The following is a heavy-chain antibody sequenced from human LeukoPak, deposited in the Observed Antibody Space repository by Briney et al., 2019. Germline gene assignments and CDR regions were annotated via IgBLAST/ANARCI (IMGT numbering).Heavy chain of an antibody. CDR3: ARHDYGGNSAWFDP. CDR1: GGSIRGFF. CDR2: IFYSGGT. D-gene: IGHD4-23*01. Sequence: SETLSLTCTVSGGSIRGFFCSWIRQPPGKGLEWIGYIFYSGGTYYNPSLTSRVTISVDMSTNQFSLKLTSVTAADTAVYYCARHDYGGNSAWFDPWGQGTLVTVSS. V-gene: IGHV4-59*01. J-gene: IGHJ5*02.